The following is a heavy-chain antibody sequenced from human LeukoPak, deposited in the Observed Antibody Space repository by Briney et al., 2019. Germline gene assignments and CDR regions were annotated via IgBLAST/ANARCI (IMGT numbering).Heavy chain of an antibody. Sequence: GGSLRLSCAASGFTFRSYSMNWVRQAPGKGLEWVSSISSSSSHMYYADSVKGRFTISRDNAKNSLYLQMNSLRAEDAAVYYCARVTPNYYDSSGYYLFDPWGQGTLVTVSS. D-gene: IGHD3-22*01. CDR1: GFTFRSYS. CDR3: ARVTPNYYDSSGYYLFDP. CDR2: ISSSSSHM. J-gene: IGHJ5*02. V-gene: IGHV3-21*01.